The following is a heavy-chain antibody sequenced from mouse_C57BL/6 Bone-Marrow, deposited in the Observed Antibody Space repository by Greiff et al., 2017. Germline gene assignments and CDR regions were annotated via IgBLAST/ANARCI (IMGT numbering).Heavy chain of an antibody. Sequence: QVQLKESGTELVRPGASVKLSCKTSGYIFTSFWIHWVKQRCGQGLEWIGRLYPGTGSTYYNEKFKGKATVTADKSSSTASMQLSSLKSEDSAVYFCARADYDVTAMDYWGQGTSVTVSS. J-gene: IGHJ4*01. CDR2: LYPGTGST. CDR3: ARADYDVTAMDY. D-gene: IGHD2-4*01. CDR1: GYIFTSFW. V-gene: IGHV1-76*01.